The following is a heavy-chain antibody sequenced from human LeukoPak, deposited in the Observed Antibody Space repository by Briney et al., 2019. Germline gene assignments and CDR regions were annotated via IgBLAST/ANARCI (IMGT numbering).Heavy chain of an antibody. D-gene: IGHD5-18*01. Sequence: ASVEVSCKASGYTFTNYYVHWVRQAPGQGLEWMGRINPNSGGTNYAQKFQGRVTMTRDTSISTAYMELSRLTSDDTAVYYCARSLDTAMAHWGQGTLVTVSS. J-gene: IGHJ4*02. CDR2: INPNSGGT. CDR3: ARSLDTAMAH. V-gene: IGHV1-2*06. CDR1: GYTFTNYY.